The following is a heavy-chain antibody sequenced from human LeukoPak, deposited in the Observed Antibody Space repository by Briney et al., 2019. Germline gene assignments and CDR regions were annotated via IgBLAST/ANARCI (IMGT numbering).Heavy chain of an antibody. D-gene: IGHD2-2*01. CDR1: GGSISSYY. V-gene: IGHV4-59*12. J-gene: IGHJ5*02. CDR3: ARDYCSSTSCYNWFDP. CDR2: IYYSGST. Sequence: SETLSLTCTVSGGSISSYYWSRIRQHPGKGLEWIGYIYYSGSTYYNPSLKSRVTISVDTSKNQFSLKLSSVTAADTAVYYCARDYCSSTSCYNWFDPWGQGTLVTVSS.